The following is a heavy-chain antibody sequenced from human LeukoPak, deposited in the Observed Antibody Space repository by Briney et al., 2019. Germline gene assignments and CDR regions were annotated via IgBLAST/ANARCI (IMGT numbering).Heavy chain of an antibody. V-gene: IGHV3-48*04. CDR3: ARVGYYDSSGSSRTGFDD. Sequence: GGSLRLSCAASGFTFSTYTMSWLRQAPGKGLEWVSFISRSGSTIYYADSVKGRFTISRDNAKNSLYLQMNSLRAEDTAVYYCARVGYYDSSGSSRTGFDDWGQGTLVTVSP. J-gene: IGHJ4*02. CDR2: ISRSGSTI. D-gene: IGHD3-22*01. CDR1: GFTFSTYT.